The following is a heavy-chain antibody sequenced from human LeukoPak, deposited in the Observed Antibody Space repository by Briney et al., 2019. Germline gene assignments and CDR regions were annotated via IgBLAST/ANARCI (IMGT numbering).Heavy chain of an antibody. D-gene: IGHD6-13*01. Sequence: SETLSLTCTVSGGSISSYYWSWIRQPPGKGLEWIGYTYYSGSTNYNPSLKSRVTISVDTSKNQFSLKLSSVTAADTAVYYCARGYEQQLVLRRGFDYWGQGTLVTVSS. J-gene: IGHJ4*02. CDR3: ARGYEQQLVLRRGFDY. CDR1: GGSISSYY. CDR2: TYYSGST. V-gene: IGHV4-59*08.